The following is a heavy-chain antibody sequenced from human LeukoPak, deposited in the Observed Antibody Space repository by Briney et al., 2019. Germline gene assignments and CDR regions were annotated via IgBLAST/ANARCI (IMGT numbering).Heavy chain of an antibody. CDR2: INPNSGGT. Sequence: GASVKVSCKAFGYTFTGYYMHWVRQAPGQGLEWMGRINPNSGGTNYAQKFQGRVTMTRDTSISTAYMELSRLRSDDTAVYYCARAAAGTSYFDYWGQGTLVTVSS. V-gene: IGHV1-2*06. CDR1: GYTFTGYY. D-gene: IGHD6-19*01. J-gene: IGHJ4*02. CDR3: ARAAAGTSYFDY.